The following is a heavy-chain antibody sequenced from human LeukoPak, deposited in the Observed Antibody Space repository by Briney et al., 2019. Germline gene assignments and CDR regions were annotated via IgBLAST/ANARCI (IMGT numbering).Heavy chain of an antibody. D-gene: IGHD1-14*01. J-gene: IGHJ4*02. CDR2: IAGSSAGT. CDR1: GFTFSHYA. V-gene: IGHV3-23*01. CDR3: AKDPHDSGYNNPWYYFDC. Sequence: PGGSLRLSCAASGFTFSHYAMSWVRQAPGKGLEWVSAIAGSSAGTYAADSVKGRFTISRDNSKNTLYLQMNSLRAEDTAVYYCAKDPHDSGYNNPWYYFDCWGQGTLVTVSS.